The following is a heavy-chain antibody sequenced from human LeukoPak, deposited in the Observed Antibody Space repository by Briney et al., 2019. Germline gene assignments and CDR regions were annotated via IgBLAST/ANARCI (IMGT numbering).Heavy chain of an antibody. D-gene: IGHD5-24*01. CDR1: GFTFSSYG. V-gene: IGHV3-21*01. J-gene: IGHJ3*02. CDR2: ISSSSSYI. Sequence: PGGSLRLSCAASGFTFSSYGMNWVRQAPGKGLEWVSSISSSSSYIYYADSVKGRFTISRDNAKNSLYLQMNSLRAEDTAVYYCARRRWPHPSDAFDIWGQGTMVTVSS. CDR3: ARRRWPHPSDAFDI.